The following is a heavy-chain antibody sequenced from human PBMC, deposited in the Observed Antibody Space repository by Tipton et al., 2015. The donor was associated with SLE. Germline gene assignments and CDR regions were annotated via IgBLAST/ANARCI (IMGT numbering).Heavy chain of an antibody. D-gene: IGHD5-12*01. CDR2: IWFDGSDE. CDR1: GFRFSDYV. J-gene: IGHJ4*02. V-gene: IGHV3-33*03. CDR3: AKDIGNSGYLFDY. Sequence: RSLRLSCAASGFRFSDYVMHWVRQSPGKGLEWLALIWFDGSDEFYADSVRGRFTVSRDNAKNSLYLQINSLRPEDTALYYCAKDIGNSGYLFDYWGQGALVTVSS.